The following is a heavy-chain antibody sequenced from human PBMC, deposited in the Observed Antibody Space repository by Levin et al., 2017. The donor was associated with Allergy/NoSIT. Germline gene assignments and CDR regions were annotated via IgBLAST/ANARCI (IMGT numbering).Heavy chain of an antibody. Sequence: SGPTLVKPTQTLTLTCTFSGFSLSTSGMCVNWIRQPPGKALEWLARIDWDDDKYYSTSLKTRLTISKDTSKNQVVLTMTNMDPVDTATYYCARSESYNYDLWFDYWGQGTLVTVSS. J-gene: IGHJ4*02. CDR2: IDWDDDK. D-gene: IGHD3/OR15-3a*01. V-gene: IGHV2-70*11. CDR1: GFSLSTSGMC. CDR3: ARSESYNYDLWFDY.